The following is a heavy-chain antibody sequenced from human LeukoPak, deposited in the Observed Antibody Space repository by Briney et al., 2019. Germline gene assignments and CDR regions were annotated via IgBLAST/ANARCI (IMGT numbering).Heavy chain of an antibody. CDR1: GFTFDDYA. CDR2: ISWNSGSI. V-gene: IGHV3-9*01. D-gene: IGHD6-19*01. CDR3: AKGYSSGWLYFDY. J-gene: IGHJ4*01. Sequence: GGSLRLSCAASGFTFDDYAMHWVRQAPGKGLEWVSGISWNSGSIGYADSVKGRFTISRGNAKNSLYLQMNSLRAEDTALYYCAKGYSSGWLYFDYWGQGTLVTVSS.